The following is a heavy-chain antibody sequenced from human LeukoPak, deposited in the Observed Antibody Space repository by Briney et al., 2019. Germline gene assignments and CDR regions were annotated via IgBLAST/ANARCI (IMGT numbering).Heavy chain of an antibody. CDR1: GDSISSYY. V-gene: IGHV4-59*01. CDR3: ARGGGTLDY. J-gene: IGHJ4*02. Sequence: SETLSLTCTVSGDSISSYYWSWIRQPPGKGLEWIGYIYDSGKTNYNASLISRVTISVDTSKNQYSLKLTSVTPADTAVYYCARGGGTLDYWGQGTLVTVSS. CDR2: IYDSGKT. D-gene: IGHD3-16*01.